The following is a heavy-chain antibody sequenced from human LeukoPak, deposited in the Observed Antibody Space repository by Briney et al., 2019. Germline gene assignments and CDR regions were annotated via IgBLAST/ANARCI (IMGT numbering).Heavy chain of an antibody. Sequence: PSETLSLTCTVSGDSVSNGNYYWSWLRQPPGKALEWIGYIYYTGKTYYNPSLEGRVTILVDTSRNHFSVKLSSVTAADTAVYYCARSQNYYGSGDYWSQGTLVTVSS. CDR1: GDSVSNGNYY. CDR3: ARSQNYYGSGDY. V-gene: IGHV4-61*03. J-gene: IGHJ4*02. D-gene: IGHD3-10*01. CDR2: IYYTGKT.